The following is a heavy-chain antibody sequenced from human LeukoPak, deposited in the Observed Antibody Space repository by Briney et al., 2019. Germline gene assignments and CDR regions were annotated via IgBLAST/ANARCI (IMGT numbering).Heavy chain of an antibody. Sequence: PTETLSLTCTVSGGSISSDHWSWIRQPPGKGLEWIACIYYSGTTNYNPSLRSRVTISLDTSKNQFSLKLSAVTAADTAVYYCARRHNWNDPFDYWGQGTLVTVSS. CDR2: IYYSGTT. CDR1: GGSISSDH. J-gene: IGHJ4*02. CDR3: ARRHNWNDPFDY. V-gene: IGHV4-59*08. D-gene: IGHD1-20*01.